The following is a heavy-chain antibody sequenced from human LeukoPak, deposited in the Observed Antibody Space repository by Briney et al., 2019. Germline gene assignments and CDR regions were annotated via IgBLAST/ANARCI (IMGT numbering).Heavy chain of an antibody. Sequence: ASVKVSCKASGYTFTSYGISWVRQAPGQGLEWMGWISAYNGNTNYAQKLQGRVTMTTDTSTSTAYMELRSLRSDDTAVYYCARGGRLGIAAADIDYWGQGTLVTVSS. V-gene: IGHV1-18*01. CDR2: ISAYNGNT. CDR3: ARGGRLGIAAADIDY. CDR1: GYTFTSYG. J-gene: IGHJ4*02. D-gene: IGHD6-13*01.